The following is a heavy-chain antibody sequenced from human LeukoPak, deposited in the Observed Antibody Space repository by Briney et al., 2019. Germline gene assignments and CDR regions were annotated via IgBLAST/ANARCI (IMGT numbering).Heavy chain of an antibody. D-gene: IGHD5-18*01. CDR3: ARTVQGYSFGAESYYYYFMDV. CDR2: VFYGGSDNNDI. CDR1: GGSISSYY. V-gene: IGHV4-59*01. Sequence: PSETLSLTCTVSGGSISSYYWSWIRQPPGKGLEWIGYVFYGGSDNNDINYNPSLKSRVIISLDTFKSQISLRMTSVTAADTAVYYCARTVQGYSFGAESYYYYFMDVWGKGATVTVSS. J-gene: IGHJ6*03.